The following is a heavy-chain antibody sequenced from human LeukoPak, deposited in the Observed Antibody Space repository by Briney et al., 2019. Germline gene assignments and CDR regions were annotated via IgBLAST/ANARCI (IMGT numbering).Heavy chain of an antibody. J-gene: IGHJ6*03. CDR2: IKSKTDGGTT. CDR3: TTAACSSTSCYRFPYYYYMNV. Sequence: GGSLRLSCAASGFTFSNAWMSWVRQAPGKGLEWVGRIKSKTDGGTTDYAAPVKGRFTISRDDSKNTLYLQMNSLKTEDTAVYYCTTAACSSTSCYRFPYYYYMNVWGKGTTVTVSS. D-gene: IGHD2-2*02. V-gene: IGHV3-15*01. CDR1: GFTFSNAW.